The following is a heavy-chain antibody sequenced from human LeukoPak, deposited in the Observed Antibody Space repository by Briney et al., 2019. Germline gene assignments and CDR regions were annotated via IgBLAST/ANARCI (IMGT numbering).Heavy chain of an antibody. CDR1: GGSISSGGYY. D-gene: IGHD5-18*01. CDR3: VREMAATAMVTS. Sequence: SETLSLTCTVSGGSISSGGYYWSWIRQHPGKGLEWIGYIYYSGSTYYNPSLKSRVTISVDTSKNQFSLKLSSVTAADTAVYYCVREMAATAMVTSWGQGTLVTVSS. J-gene: IGHJ4*02. V-gene: IGHV4-31*03. CDR2: IYYSGST.